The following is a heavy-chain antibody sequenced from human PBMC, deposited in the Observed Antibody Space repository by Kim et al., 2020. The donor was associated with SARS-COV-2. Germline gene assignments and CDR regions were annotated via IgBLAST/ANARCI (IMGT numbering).Heavy chain of an antibody. CDR1: GFTFSDYY. J-gene: IGHJ5*02. D-gene: IGHD6-6*01. CDR2: ISGNSVNT. CDR3: VKDRETSSSFFDN. Sequence: GGSLRLSCAASGFTFSDYYMTWIRQTPGKGLEWLSYISGNSVNTYYADSVKGRFTISRDNAKNSLYLQMNSLRAEDTGLYYCVKDRETSSSFFDNWGQG. V-gene: IGHV3-11*06.